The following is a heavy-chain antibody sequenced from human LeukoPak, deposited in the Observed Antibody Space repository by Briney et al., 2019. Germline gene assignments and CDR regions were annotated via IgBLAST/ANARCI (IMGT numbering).Heavy chain of an antibody. V-gene: IGHV4-61*02. CDR2: IYSSGST. J-gene: IGHJ4*02. D-gene: IGHD1-26*01. Sequence: PSETLSLTCTVSSGSINSGSYYWNWIRQPAGKGLEWIGRIYSSGSTNYNPSLKSRVTISVDTSKNQFSLKLSSVTAADTAVYYCARDRVGAIDYWGQGTLVTVSS. CDR1: SGSINSGSYY. CDR3: ARDRVGAIDY.